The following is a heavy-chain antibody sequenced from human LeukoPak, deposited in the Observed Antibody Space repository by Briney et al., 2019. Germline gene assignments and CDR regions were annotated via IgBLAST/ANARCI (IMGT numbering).Heavy chain of an antibody. CDR2: IYYSGST. J-gene: IGHJ4*02. CDR3: AREYYGSGSYVIDY. CDR1: GGSISSYY. V-gene: IGHV4-59*01. D-gene: IGHD3-10*01. Sequence: SETLSLTCTVSGGSISSYYWSWIRQPPGKGLEWIGDIYYSGSTNYNPSLKSRVAISADTSKNQFSLKLSSVTAADTAVYYCAREYYGSGSYVIDYWGQGTLVTVSS.